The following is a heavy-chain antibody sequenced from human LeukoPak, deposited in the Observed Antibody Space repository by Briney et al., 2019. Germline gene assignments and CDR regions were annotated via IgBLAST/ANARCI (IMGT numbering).Heavy chain of an antibody. D-gene: IGHD3-16*01. CDR1: GDSVSSNSAA. Sequence: SQTLSLTGAISGDSVSSNSAAWTWIRQSPSRGLEWLGRTDYRSTWYYEYSVSVESRITINPETSKHQFSPQVNSVSPEDTAVYYCAREELGFDHWGQGTLVTVSS. J-gene: IGHJ4*02. CDR2: TDYRSTWYY. CDR3: AREELGFDH. V-gene: IGHV6-1*01.